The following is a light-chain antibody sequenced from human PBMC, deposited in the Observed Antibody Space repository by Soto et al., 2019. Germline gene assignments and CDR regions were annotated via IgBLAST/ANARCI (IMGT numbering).Light chain of an antibody. CDR2: DTT. J-gene: IGLJ3*02. CDR1: TGPVTTSHY. CDR3: FLSHRGPWV. Sequence: QTVVTQDPSPTVSPGGTVTLTCASSTGPVTTSHYTYWIQKKSGQAPRTLIYDTTQRHPWTPARFSASLLGGKAALTLSGAQPEDEADYYCFLSHRGPWVFGGGTKVTVL. V-gene: IGLV7-46*01.